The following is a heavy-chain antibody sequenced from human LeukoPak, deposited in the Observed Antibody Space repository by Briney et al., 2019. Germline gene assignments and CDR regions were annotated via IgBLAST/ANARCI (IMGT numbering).Heavy chain of an antibody. CDR1: GGSISSNNYY. CDR3: ARHSAGGGYYMDV. V-gene: IGHV4-39*01. J-gene: IGHJ6*03. D-gene: IGHD3-10*01. Sequence: PSETLSLTCTVSGGSISSNNYYWGWIRQPPGKGLEWIGSIYYSGSTYYNPSLKSRVTISVDTSKNQFSLKLSSVTAADTAVYYCARHSAGGGYYMDVWGKGTTVTVSS. CDR2: IYYSGST.